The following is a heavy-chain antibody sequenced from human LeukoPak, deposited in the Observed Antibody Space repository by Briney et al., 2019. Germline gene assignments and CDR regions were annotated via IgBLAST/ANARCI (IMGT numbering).Heavy chain of an antibody. CDR1: GFTFTNFY. CDR2: ISSLGDYI. D-gene: IGHD5-18*01. V-gene: IGHV3-21*03. Sequence: NPGGSLRLSCAASGFTFTNFYMNWVRQAPGKGLEWVASISSLGDYIYYADSVKGRFTTSRDNGWRSMYLQMNSLKTEDTAVYYCTADGLGVGYGLCFDFWGQGALVTVSS. J-gene: IGHJ4*02. CDR3: TADGLGVGYGLCFDF.